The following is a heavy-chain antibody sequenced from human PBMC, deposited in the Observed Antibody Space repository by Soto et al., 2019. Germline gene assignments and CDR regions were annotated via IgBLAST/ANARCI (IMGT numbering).Heavy chain of an antibody. J-gene: IGHJ4*02. Sequence: QVQLVQSGAEVKKPGASVKVSCKTSGHTLINYYMHWVRQAPGQGLDWLGKIDPSGNGTSYAERFQGRITLTSDTSTKTVYVELSSLRSEDTAIYYCAINYYDSSGYLYWGQETLVTVSS. CDR3: AINYYDSSGYLY. CDR1: GHTLINYY. V-gene: IGHV1-46*01. D-gene: IGHD3-22*01. CDR2: IDPSGNGT.